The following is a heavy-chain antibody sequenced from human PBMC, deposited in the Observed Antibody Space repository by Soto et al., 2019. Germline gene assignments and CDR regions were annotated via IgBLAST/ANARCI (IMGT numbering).Heavy chain of an antibody. D-gene: IGHD3-3*01. Sequence: ASVKVSCKASGYTFTSYAMHWVRQAPGQRLEWMGWINAGNGNTKYSQKFQGRGTITRDTSASTAYMELSSLRSEDTAVYYCARAGPTYYDFWSGSTRTKDYDSYYGMDVWGQGTTVTVSS. CDR1: GYTFTSYA. J-gene: IGHJ6*02. CDR2: INAGNGNT. CDR3: ARAGPTYYDFWSGSTRTKDYDSYYGMDV. V-gene: IGHV1-3*01.